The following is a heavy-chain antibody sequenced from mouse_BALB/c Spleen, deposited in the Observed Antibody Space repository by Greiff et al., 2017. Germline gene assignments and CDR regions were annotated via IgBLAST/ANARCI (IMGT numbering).Heavy chain of an antibody. CDR2: INPGSSTI. CDR3: ARTYYGNYEGAMDY. CDR1: GFDFSRYW. D-gene: IGHD2-1*01. J-gene: IGHJ4*01. V-gene: IGHV4-2*02. Sequence: EVKLVESGGGLVQPGGSLNLSCAASGFDFSRYWMSWARQAPGKGQEWIGEINPGSSTINYTPSLKDKFIISRDNAKNTLYLQMSKVRSEDTALYYCARTYYGNYEGAMDYWGQGTSVTVSS.